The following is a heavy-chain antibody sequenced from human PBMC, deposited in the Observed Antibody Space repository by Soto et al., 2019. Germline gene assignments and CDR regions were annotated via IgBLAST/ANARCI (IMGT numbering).Heavy chain of an antibody. D-gene: IGHD5-12*01. J-gene: IGHJ4*02. CDR1: GYTFIGYY. Sequence: QVQLVQSGAEVKKPGASVKVSCKASGYTFIGYYIHWVRQAPGQGLEWMGWINPNSGGAKYSQKFQAWVTMTSDTSIITADMELSRLKSDDTAVYYCARSGGGYDLGDYWGQGTLVTVSS. CDR3: ARSGGGYDLGDY. CDR2: INPNSGGA. V-gene: IGHV1-2*04.